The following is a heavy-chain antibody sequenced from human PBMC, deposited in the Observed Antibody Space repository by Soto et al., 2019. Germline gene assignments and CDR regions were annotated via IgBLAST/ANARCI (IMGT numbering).Heavy chain of an antibody. D-gene: IGHD3-22*01. CDR3: AKAWDSSGYYPRGDWFDP. Sequence: EVQLLESGGGLAQPGGSLRLSCAASGFTFNSYAMTWVRQAPGKGLEWVSAISGSGDSTYYADSVKGRFTISRDNSKNTLYLQMNRLRAEDTAVDYCAKAWDSSGYYPRGDWFDPWGQGTLVTVSS. CDR2: ISGSGDST. CDR1: GFTFNSYA. J-gene: IGHJ5*02. V-gene: IGHV3-23*01.